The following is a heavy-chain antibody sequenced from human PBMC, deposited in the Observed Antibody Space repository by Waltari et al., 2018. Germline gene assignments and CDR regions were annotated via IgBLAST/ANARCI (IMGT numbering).Heavy chain of an antibody. CDR2: MSSSAMTM. D-gene: IGHD1-20*01. Sequence: EVQLVQSGGGLVHPGGSLSLSCKAPGSTFSNFELNWVRQATGKGLEWVSYMSSSAMTMYYADSVKGRFSISRDNAKKSLYLQMNSLRVEDTAVYYCAGGIKGYFDYWGQGTLVSVSS. CDR3: AGGIKGYFDY. J-gene: IGHJ4*02. V-gene: IGHV3-48*03. CDR1: GSTFSNFE.